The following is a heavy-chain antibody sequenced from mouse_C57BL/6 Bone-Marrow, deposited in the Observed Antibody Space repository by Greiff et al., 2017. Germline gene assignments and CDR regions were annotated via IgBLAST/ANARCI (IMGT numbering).Heavy chain of an antibody. CDR1: GFSFNTYA. CDR3: VRHGDALDY. J-gene: IGHJ2*01. CDR2: IRSKSNNYAT. Sequence: EVQRVESGGGLVQPKGSLKLSCAASGFSFNTYAMNWVRQAPGKGLEWVARIRSKSNNYATYYADSVKDRFTISRDDSESMLYLQMNNLKTEDTAMYYCVRHGDALDYWGQGTTLTVSS. V-gene: IGHV10-1*01. D-gene: IGHD3-3*01.